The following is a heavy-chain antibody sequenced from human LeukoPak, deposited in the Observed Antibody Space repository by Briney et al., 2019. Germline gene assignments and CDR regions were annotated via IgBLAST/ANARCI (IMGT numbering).Heavy chain of an antibody. CDR1: GYTFTSYD. CDR2: INPNSGGT. Sequence: ASVKVSCKASGYTFTSYDINWVRQAPGQGLEWMGWINPNSGGTNYAQKFQGRVTMTRDTSISTAYMELSRLRSDDTAVYYCARELSGQAAAGTDWGQGTLVTVSS. D-gene: IGHD6-13*01. CDR3: ARELSGQAAAGTD. V-gene: IGHV1-2*02. J-gene: IGHJ4*02.